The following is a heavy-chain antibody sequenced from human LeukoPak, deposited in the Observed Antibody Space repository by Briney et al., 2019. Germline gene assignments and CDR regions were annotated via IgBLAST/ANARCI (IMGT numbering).Heavy chain of an antibody. V-gene: IGHV4-59*01. CDR2: IYYSGRT. CDR3: AREHYDFWSGYSNYYYYYMDV. D-gene: IGHD3-3*01. J-gene: IGHJ6*03. Sequence: SETLSLTCTVSGGSISSYYWSWIRQPPGKGLEWIGYIYYSGRTNYNPSLKSRVTISVDTSKNQFSLKLSSVTAADTAVYYCAREHYDFWSGYSNYYYYYMDVWGKGTTVTVSS. CDR1: GGSISSYY.